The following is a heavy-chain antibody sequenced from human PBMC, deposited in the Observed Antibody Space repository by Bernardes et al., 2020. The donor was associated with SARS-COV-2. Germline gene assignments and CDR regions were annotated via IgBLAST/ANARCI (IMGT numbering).Heavy chain of an antibody. CDR3: ARGQAVASFPPTDYLDS. D-gene: IGHD6-19*01. V-gene: IGHV3-21*01. Sequence: GGSLRLSCAASGFTFSSYSMHWVRQAPGKGLEWVSSITDSRSNIYYAESVKGRFTISRDNAKSSLYLHMDSLSAEDTAVYYCARGQAVASFPPTDYLDSWGQGTLVAVSS. J-gene: IGHJ4*02. CDR1: GFTFSSYS. CDR2: ITDSRSNI.